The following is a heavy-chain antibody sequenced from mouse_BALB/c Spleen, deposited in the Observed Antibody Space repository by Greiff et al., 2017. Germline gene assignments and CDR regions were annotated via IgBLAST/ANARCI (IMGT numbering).Heavy chain of an antibody. CDR1: GYTFSSYW. D-gene: IGHD2-14*01. CDR2: ILPGSGST. J-gene: IGHJ2*01. CDR3: GRRYRYDGY. V-gene: IGHV1-9*01. Sequence: VQLQQSGAELMKPGASVKISCKATGYTFSSYWIEWVKQTPGHGLEWVGEILPGSGSTYYNEKFKGQATFTADTSTNTAYLQLSSLTSEDSAVYDCGRRYRYDGYWGQGTTVTVSA.